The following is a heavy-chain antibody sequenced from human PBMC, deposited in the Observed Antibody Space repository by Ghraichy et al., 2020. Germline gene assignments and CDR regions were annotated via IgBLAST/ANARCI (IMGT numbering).Heavy chain of an antibody. D-gene: IGHD5-18*01. CDR3: ARDSGSYGSYGMDV. J-gene: IGHJ6*02. CDR2: IYYSGST. Sequence: SETLSLTCTVSGGSISSGGYYWSWIRQHPGKGLEWIGYIYYSGSTYYNPSLKSRVTISVDTSKNQFSLKLSSVTAADTAVYYCARDSGSYGSYGMDVWGQGTTVTVSS. CDR1: GGSISSGGYY. V-gene: IGHV4-31*03.